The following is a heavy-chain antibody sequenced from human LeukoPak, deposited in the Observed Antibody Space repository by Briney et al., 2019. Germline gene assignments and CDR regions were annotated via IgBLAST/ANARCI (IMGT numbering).Heavy chain of an antibody. CDR1: GGSISSSSYY. V-gene: IGHV4-39*07. CDR3: ARDSCSGGSCYPSYYYGMDV. D-gene: IGHD2-15*01. Sequence: PSETLSLTCTVSGGSISSSSYYWGWIRQPPGKGLEWIGSIYYSGSTYYNPSLKSRVTISVDTSKNQFSLKLSSVTAADTAVYYCARDSCSGGSCYPSYYYGMDVWGQGTTVTVSS. CDR2: IYYSGST. J-gene: IGHJ6*02.